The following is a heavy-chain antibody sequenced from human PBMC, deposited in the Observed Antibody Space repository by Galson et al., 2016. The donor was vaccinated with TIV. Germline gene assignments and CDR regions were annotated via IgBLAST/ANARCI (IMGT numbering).Heavy chain of an antibody. Sequence: SLRLSCAASGFTFGHYAVNWFRQAPGKGLEWVGFITSNTYGATTEYAVPVKGRFTISRDDSRNIAYLQMNSLKTEDTAVYYCTRTAMGSTRNAFDIWGQGTVVTVSS. D-gene: IGHD1-1*01. J-gene: IGHJ3*02. CDR1: GFTFGHYA. CDR3: TRTAMGSTRNAFDI. V-gene: IGHV3-49*03. CDR2: ITSNTYGATT.